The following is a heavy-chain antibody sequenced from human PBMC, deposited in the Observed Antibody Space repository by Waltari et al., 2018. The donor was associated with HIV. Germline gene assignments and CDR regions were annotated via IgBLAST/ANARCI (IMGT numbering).Heavy chain of an antibody. Sequence: EVQLVESGGGLVKPGGSLRLSCAASGFTFSSYSMNWVRQAPGKGLEWVSSISSSSSYIYYADSVKGRFTISRDNAKNSLYLQMNSLRAEDTAVYYCARDHPYERCLDYWGQGTLVTVSS. CDR3: ARDHPYERCLDY. D-gene: IGHD5-12*01. CDR2: ISSSSSYI. J-gene: IGHJ4*02. V-gene: IGHV3-21*01. CDR1: GFTFSSYS.